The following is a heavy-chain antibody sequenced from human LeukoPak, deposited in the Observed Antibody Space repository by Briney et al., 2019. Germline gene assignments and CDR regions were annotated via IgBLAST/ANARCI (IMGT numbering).Heavy chain of an antibody. CDR1: GYTFTSYA. J-gene: IGHJ3*02. CDR3: ARSPRPVLQYFDWLWGLDDFDI. V-gene: IGHV7-4-1*02. D-gene: IGHD3-9*01. CDR2: INANTGSP. Sequence: ASVKVSCKASGYTFTSYAMNWVRQAPGQGLEWMGWINANTGSPTYAQGFTGRFVFSLDTSVSTAYLQLSSLRSEDTAVYYCARSPRPVLQYFDWLWGLDDFDIWGQGTMVTVSS.